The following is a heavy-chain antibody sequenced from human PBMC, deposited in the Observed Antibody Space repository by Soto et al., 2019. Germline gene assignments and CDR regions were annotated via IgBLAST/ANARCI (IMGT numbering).Heavy chain of an antibody. CDR3: ARVPLYYDFWSGSSGGYFDY. CDR2: INHSGST. V-gene: IGHV4-34*01. Sequence: SETLSLTCAVYGGSFSGYYWSWIRQPPGKGLEWIGEINHSGSTNYNPSLKSRVTISVDTSKNQCSLKLSSVTAADTAVYYCARVPLYYDFWSGSSGGYFDYWGQGTLVTVSS. D-gene: IGHD3-3*01. CDR1: GGSFSGYY. J-gene: IGHJ4*02.